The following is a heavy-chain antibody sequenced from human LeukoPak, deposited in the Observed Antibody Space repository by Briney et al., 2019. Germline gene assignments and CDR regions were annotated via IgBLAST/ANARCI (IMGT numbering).Heavy chain of an antibody. Sequence: GGSLRLSCAASGSTFRSYWMSWVRQAPGKGLEWVANIKEDGSEKYYVDSVKGRFIISRDNAKNSLYLQMNSLRAEDTAVYYCARENYDLANYRLFEYWGQGTLVTVSS. J-gene: IGHJ4*02. CDR1: GSTFRSYW. CDR3: ARENYDLANYRLFEY. D-gene: IGHD3-22*01. V-gene: IGHV3-7*03. CDR2: IKEDGSEK.